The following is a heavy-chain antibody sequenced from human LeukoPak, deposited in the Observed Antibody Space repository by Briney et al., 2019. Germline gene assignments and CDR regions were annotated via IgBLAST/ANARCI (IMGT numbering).Heavy chain of an antibody. D-gene: IGHD6-19*01. CDR2: IYPGDSDT. CDR1: GYSFTSYW. J-gene: IGHJ5*02. Sequence: GGSLKISCKGSGYSFTSYWIGWVRQIPGKGLEWLGIIYPGDSDTRYRPSFQGQVTISADKSISTAYLQWSSLKASDTAMYYCARRVSVGFDPWGQGTLVTVSS. V-gene: IGHV5-51*01. CDR3: ARRVSVGFDP.